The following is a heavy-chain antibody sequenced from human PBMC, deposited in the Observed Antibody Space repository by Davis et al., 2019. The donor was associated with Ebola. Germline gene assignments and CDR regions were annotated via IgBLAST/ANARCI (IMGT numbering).Heavy chain of an antibody. V-gene: IGHV1-18*01. CDR1: GYNFNTYA. D-gene: IGHD1-26*01. CDR3: ARRHIVGADHSFFDY. Sequence: ASVKVSCKASGYNFNTYAISWLRRAPGQGLEWLGWLNGYNGNTNYAQKFQGRVTMTTDTSTRTVYMELRSLRSDDTAIYFCARRHIVGADHSFFDYWGQGTLVTVSS. CDR2: LNGYNGNT. J-gene: IGHJ4*02.